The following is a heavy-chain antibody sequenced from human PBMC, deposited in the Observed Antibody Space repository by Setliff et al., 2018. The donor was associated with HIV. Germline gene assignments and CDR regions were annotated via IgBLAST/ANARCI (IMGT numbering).Heavy chain of an antibody. CDR2: IGSYSGYT. CDR1: NYTLINYG. CDR3: ARDSGMAVVGAWRRLDP. V-gene: IGHV1-18*01. D-gene: IGHD6-19*01. J-gene: IGHJ5*02. Sequence: ASVKVSCKASNYTLINYGVSWVRQAPGQGLEWMGWIGSYSGYTIYARKFQGRVALTTDTSTSTAHMELRNLRSDDTAVYYCARDSGMAVVGAWRRLDPWGQGTLVTVSS.